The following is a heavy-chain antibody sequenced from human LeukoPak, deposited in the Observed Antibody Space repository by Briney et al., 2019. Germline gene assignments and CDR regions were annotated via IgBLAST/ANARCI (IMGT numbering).Heavy chain of an antibody. CDR2: VNPSGGST. D-gene: IGHD6-13*01. CDR1: GYTFTTYY. J-gene: IGHJ4*02. CDR3: ARDRVPNVESAASDY. Sequence: ASVKVSCKASGYTFTTYYIHWVRQAPGQGLEWMGIVNPSGGSTSYAQRFQGRVTMTRDTSTNTVYMELSSLRSEDKAVYFCARDRVPNVESAASDYWGQGTLVTVSS. V-gene: IGHV1-46*01.